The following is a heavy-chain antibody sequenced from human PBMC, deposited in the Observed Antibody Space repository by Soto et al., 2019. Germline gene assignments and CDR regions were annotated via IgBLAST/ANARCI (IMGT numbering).Heavy chain of an antibody. CDR1: GITFSSYV. D-gene: IGHD3-16*01. CDR2: ISYDGRKK. V-gene: IGHV3-30*04. CDR3: ARGDGGPFNWFDP. J-gene: IGHJ5*02. Sequence: GGSLRLSCAASGITFSSYVMHWVRQAPGKGLEWVALISYDGRKKYYADSVKGRFTISRDNSKNTLYVQMNSLRAEDTAVYYCARGDGGPFNWFDPWGQGTLVTVSS.